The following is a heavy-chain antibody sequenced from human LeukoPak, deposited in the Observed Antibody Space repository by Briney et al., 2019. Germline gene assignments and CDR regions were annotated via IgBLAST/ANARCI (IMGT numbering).Heavy chain of an antibody. CDR3: AGGSGYSSSWKPYYYYYMDV. V-gene: IGHV4-61*02. CDR2: IYTSGST. D-gene: IGHD6-13*01. J-gene: IGHJ6*03. CDR1: GGSISSGSYY. Sequence: SETLSLTCTVSGGSISSGSYYWSWIRQPAGKGLEWIGRIYTSGSTNYNPSLKSRVTISVDTSKNQFSLKLSSVTAADTAVYYCAGGSGYSSSWKPYYYYYMDVWGKGTTVTISS.